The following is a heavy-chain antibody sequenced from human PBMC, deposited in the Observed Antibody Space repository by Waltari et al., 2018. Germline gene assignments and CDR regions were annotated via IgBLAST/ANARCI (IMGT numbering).Heavy chain of an antibody. D-gene: IGHD3-16*01. CDR3: ARDCPNPGYVKTWFDR. J-gene: IGHJ5*02. CDR1: GYTFSRYA. CDR2: IQPANGNT. V-gene: IGHV1-3*01. Sequence: LVPSGPEVKKSGASVKISCKASGYTFSRYAMHWVRQAPGQRLEWMGWIQPANGNTKNSQKFQVRRAIALDTSANTADMDLTSLTSEDTGINFSARDCPNPGYVKTWFDRWGQGTLVSVSS.